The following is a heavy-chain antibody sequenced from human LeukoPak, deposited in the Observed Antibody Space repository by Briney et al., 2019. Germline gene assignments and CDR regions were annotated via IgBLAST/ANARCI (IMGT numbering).Heavy chain of an antibody. J-gene: IGHJ4*02. D-gene: IGHD6-13*01. CDR3: ANLAAAGIDY. CDR1: GFTFNSYG. V-gene: IGHV3-30*18. CDR2: ISYDGSNK. Sequence: GGSLRLSCAASGFTFNSYGMHWVRQAPGKGLEWVAVISYDGSNKYYADSVKGRFTISRDNSKNTLYLQMNSLRAEDTAVYYCANLAAAGIDYWGQGTLVTVSS.